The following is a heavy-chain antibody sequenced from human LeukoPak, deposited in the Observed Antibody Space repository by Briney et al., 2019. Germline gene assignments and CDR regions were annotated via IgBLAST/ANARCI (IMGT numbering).Heavy chain of an antibody. Sequence: PGGSLRLSCAASGFTFSNYGMHWVRQAPGKGLEWVAFIRYDGSVKYYAASVKGRFTISRDNSKNTLYLQMNSLRAEDTAVYYCAKDPPTVTTIVWDFDYWGQGTLVTVSS. J-gene: IGHJ4*02. D-gene: IGHD4-11*01. V-gene: IGHV3-30*02. CDR3: AKDPPTVTTIVWDFDY. CDR2: IRYDGSVK. CDR1: GFTFSNYG.